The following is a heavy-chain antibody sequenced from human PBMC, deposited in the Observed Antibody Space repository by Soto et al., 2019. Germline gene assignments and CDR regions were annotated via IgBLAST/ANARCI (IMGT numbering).Heavy chain of an antibody. CDR1: GFTFDDYG. CDR2: ISWNSGSI. CDR3: AKVYTTHTFGTLDP. J-gene: IGHJ5*02. Sequence: LRLSCAASGFTFDDYGMHWGRQAPGKGLEWVSGISWNSGSIGYADSVKGRFIISRDNAKNSVYLQMNNLRPEDTAFYFCAKVYTTHTFGTLDPWGQGTLVTVSS. V-gene: IGHV3-9*01. D-gene: IGHD1-1*01.